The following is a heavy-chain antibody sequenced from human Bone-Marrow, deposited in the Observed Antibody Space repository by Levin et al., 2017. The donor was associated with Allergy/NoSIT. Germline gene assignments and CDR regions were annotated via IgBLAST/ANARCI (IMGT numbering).Heavy chain of an antibody. V-gene: IGHV4-31*03. CDR1: GGSISSGFYY. D-gene: IGHD5-24*01. CDR2: IYYSGTT. CDR3: ARAKTKITPYDAFHI. J-gene: IGHJ3*02. Sequence: PSETLSLTCTVSGGSISSGFYYWSWIRQHPGKGLEWIGYIYYSGTTYYNPSLKSRVSISIDTSQNQFSLNLTSVTAADTAVYYCARAKTKITPYDAFHIWGQGTMVTVSS.